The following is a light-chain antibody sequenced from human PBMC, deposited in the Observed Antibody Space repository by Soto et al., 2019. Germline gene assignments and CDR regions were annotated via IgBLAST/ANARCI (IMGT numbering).Light chain of an antibody. CDR3: GSWDSSLSAYV. CDR1: SSNIGGNS. J-gene: IGLJ1*01. V-gene: IGLV1-51*01. CDR2: DDN. Sequence: QSVLTQPPSVSGAPGQRVTISCTGSSSNIGGNSVSWYQQLPGTAPKLLIYDDNKRPSGIPDRFSGSKSGTSATLGITGFQTGDEADYYCGSWDSSLSAYVFGTGTEVTVL.